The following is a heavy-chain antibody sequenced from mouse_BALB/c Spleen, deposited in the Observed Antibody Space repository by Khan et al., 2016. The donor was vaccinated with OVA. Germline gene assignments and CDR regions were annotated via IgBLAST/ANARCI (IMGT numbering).Heavy chain of an antibody. CDR2: INPSNGDT. D-gene: IGHD2-2*01. Sequence: VQLQESGAELVKPGASVRLSCKASGYTFTSYYLYWVKQRPGQGLEWIGDINPSNGDTNFNEKFKSKATLTVDKSSSTAYIHLNSLTSEDSAVYYCTRSGYGSFSYWGQGTLGNGSA. J-gene: IGHJ3*01. V-gene: IGHV1-53*01. CDR1: GYTFTSYY. CDR3: TRSGYGSFSY.